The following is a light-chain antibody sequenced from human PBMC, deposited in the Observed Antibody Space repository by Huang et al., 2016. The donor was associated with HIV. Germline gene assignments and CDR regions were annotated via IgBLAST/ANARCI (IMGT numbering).Light chain of an antibody. V-gene: IGKV1-12*01. CDR2: AAS. CDR1: QGITSW. CDR3: QQADSFPRT. Sequence: DIQMTQSPSSVSASVGGSVTITCRASQGITSWVAWYQQKPGQAPKLLIYAASHLQSGVPSRFRGSGYGTEFTLTITSLQPEDFATYYCQQADSFPRTFGQGTKVEIK. J-gene: IGKJ1*01.